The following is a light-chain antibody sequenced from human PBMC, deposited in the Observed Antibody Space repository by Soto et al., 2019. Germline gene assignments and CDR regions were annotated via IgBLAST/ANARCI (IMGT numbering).Light chain of an antibody. CDR2: KAS. CDR3: QQYNDNWT. V-gene: IGKV1-5*03. CDR1: QSISSW. J-gene: IGKJ1*01. Sequence: DIQMTQSPSTLSASVGDRVTITCRASQSISSWLAWYQQKPGTAPNLLIYKASTLQSGVPSRFSGSGSGTEFTLTISSQQPDASATYYCQQYNDNWTFGQGTTVEIK.